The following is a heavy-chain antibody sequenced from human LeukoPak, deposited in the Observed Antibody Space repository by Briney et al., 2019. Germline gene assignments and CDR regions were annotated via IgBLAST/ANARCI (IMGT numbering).Heavy chain of an antibody. CDR2: ISNSSSYI. Sequence: GGSLRLSCAASGFTFSSYSMNWVRQAPGKGLEWVSSISNSSSYIYYADSVKGRFTISRDNGKNSLDLQMNSLRADDTAFYYCARDTLGEGEDANYAVYYFDYWGQGTVVTVSS. J-gene: IGHJ4*02. D-gene: IGHD4/OR15-4a*01. CDR1: GFTFSSYS. CDR3: ARDTLGEGEDANYAVYYFDY. V-gene: IGHV3-21*01.